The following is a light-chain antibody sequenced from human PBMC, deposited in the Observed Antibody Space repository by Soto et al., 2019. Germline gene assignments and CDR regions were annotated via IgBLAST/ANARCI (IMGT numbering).Light chain of an antibody. V-gene: IGLV2-14*01. Sequence: ALTQPASVSGSPGQSITISCTGTSGDVGGYNYVSWYQQHPGKAPKLMIYDVSNRPSGVSNRFSGSKSGNTASLTISGLQAEDEADYYCSSYTSSSTYVFGTGTKVTVL. CDR2: DVS. J-gene: IGLJ1*01. CDR1: SGDVGGYNY. CDR3: SSYTSSSTYV.